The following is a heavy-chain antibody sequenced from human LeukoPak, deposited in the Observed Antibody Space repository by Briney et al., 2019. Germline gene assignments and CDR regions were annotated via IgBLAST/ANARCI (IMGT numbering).Heavy chain of an antibody. CDR3: ARDFRIAAAGADAFDI. Sequence: SVKVSCKASGGTFSSYAISWVRQAPGQGLEWMGGIIPIFGTANYAQKFQGRVTITADESTSTAYMELSSLRSEDTAVYYCARDFRIAAAGADAFDIWGQGTKVTVSS. CDR1: GGTFSSYA. CDR2: IIPIFGTA. J-gene: IGHJ3*02. V-gene: IGHV1-69*13. D-gene: IGHD6-13*01.